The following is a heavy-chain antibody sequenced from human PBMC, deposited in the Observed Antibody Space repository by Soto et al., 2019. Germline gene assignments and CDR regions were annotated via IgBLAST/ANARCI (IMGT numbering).Heavy chain of an antibody. Sequence: QVQLVQSGAEVKKPGSSVKVSCKASGGTFSSYAISWVRQAPGQGREWMGGLIPIFGTANYAQKFQGRVKITADESTITAYMELSSVRSEDTAVYYCARASEYISSSVWFDPWGQGTLVTVSS. CDR3: ARASEYISSSVWFDP. CDR2: LIPIFGTA. CDR1: GGTFSSYA. D-gene: IGHD6-6*01. J-gene: IGHJ5*02. V-gene: IGHV1-69*01.